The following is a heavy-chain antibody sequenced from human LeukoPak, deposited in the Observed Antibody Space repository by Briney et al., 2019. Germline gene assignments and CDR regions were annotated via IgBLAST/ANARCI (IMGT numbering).Heavy chain of an antibody. J-gene: IGHJ4*02. V-gene: IGHV3-30-3*01. CDR2: ISYDGSNK. CDR3: AREDGNYYIYYFDY. Sequence: GGSLRLSCAASGFTFSSFAMHWVRQAPGKGLEWVALISYDGSNKYYADSVKGRFTISRDNSKNTLYLQMNSLRGEDTAVYYCAREDGNYYIYYFDYWGQGTLVTVSS. D-gene: IGHD1-26*01. CDR1: GFTFSSFA.